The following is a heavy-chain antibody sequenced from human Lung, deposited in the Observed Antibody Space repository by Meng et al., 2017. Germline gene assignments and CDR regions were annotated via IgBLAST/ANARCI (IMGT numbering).Heavy chain of an antibody. CDR3: ARGPTTMAHDFDY. D-gene: IGHD4-11*01. Sequence: HGQLQEGGPGLLKPSGTLSLPGVVSCGSFSDYYWSWIRQPPWKRLEWIGEINHSGSTNDNPSLESRATISVDTSQNNLSLKLSSVTAADSAVYYCARGPTTMAHDFDYWGQGTLVTVSS. V-gene: IGHV4-34*04. J-gene: IGHJ4*02. CDR1: CGSFSDYY. CDR2: INHSGST.